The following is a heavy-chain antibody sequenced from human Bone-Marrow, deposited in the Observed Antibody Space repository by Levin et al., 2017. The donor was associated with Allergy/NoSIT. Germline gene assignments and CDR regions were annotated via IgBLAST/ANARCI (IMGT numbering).Heavy chain of an antibody. Sequence: GESLKISCAASGFTFSSYAMHWVRQAPGKGLEWVAVISYDGSNKYYADSVKGRFTISRDNSKNTLYLQMNSLRAEDTAVYYCARGGIAVAGTFDPWGQGTLVTVSS. V-gene: IGHV3-30*04. CDR3: ARGGIAVAGTFDP. CDR2: ISYDGSNK. D-gene: IGHD6-19*01. CDR1: GFTFSSYA. J-gene: IGHJ5*02.